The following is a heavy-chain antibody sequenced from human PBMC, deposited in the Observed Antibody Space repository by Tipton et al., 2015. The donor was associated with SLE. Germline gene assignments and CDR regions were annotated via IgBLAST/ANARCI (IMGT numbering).Heavy chain of an antibody. CDR1: GGSFSGYY. V-gene: IGHV4-34*01. D-gene: IGHD1-1*01. CDR2: INHSGST. Sequence: TLSLTCAVYGGSFSGYYWSWIRQPPGKGLEWIGEINHSGSTNYNPSLKSRVTISVDTSKNQFSLKLSSVTAADTAVYYCARGLRAGTTQYDAFDIWGQGTMVTVSS. CDR3: ARGLRAGTTQYDAFDI. J-gene: IGHJ3*02.